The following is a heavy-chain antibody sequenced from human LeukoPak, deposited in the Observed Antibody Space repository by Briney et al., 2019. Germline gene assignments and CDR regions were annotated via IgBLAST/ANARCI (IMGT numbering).Heavy chain of an antibody. CDR3: ARLPLRSIAVGYYGMDV. J-gene: IGHJ6*02. D-gene: IGHD6-6*01. CDR2: IIPIFGTA. Sequence: ASVTVSCKASGGTFSSHAISWVRQAPGQGLEWMGGIIPIFGTANYAQKFQGRVTITADESTSTAYMELSSLRSEDTAVYYCARLPLRSIAVGYYGMDVWGQGTTVTVSS. CDR1: GGTFSSHA. V-gene: IGHV1-69*13.